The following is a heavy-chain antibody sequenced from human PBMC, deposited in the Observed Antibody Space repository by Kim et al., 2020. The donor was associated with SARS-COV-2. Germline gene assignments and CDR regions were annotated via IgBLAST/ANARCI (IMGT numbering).Heavy chain of an antibody. D-gene: IGHD4-17*01. J-gene: IGHJ3*01. V-gene: IGHV3-30*03. CDR2: IANDGDIT. Sequence: GGSLRLSCDISGFRLSSYSLHWIRQAPDKGLEGVALIANDGDITYADSVKGRFTISRDNAQNTLYLQMNSLRPGDTGLYYCARDLPSSVTRDALDFWGRGTMVTVSS. CDR3: ARDLPSSVTRDALDF. CDR1: GFRLSSYS.